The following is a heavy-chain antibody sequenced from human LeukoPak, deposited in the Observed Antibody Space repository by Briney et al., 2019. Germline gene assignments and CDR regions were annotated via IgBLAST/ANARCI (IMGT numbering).Heavy chain of an antibody. D-gene: IGHD2-2*01. CDR1: VYTFTGYY. CDR2: INPNSGGT. J-gene: IGHJ6*02. CDR3: ARDHCSSANCYEYHYHGMDV. Sequence: GASVKVSCKASVYTFTGYYMHWVRQAPGQGLEWMGWINPNSGGTNYAQKFQGSVTMTRDTSISTAYMELTNLRPDDTAVYYCARDHCSSANCYEYHYHGMDVWGQGTTVTVSS. V-gene: IGHV1-2*02.